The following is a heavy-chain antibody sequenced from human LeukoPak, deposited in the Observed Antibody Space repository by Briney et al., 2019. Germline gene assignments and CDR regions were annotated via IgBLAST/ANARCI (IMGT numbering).Heavy chain of an antibody. CDR3: ARRTRYSSSWYAGSGGLDY. CDR1: GGSFSGYY. V-gene: IGHV4-34*01. Sequence: PSETLSLTCAVYGGSFSGYYWSWIRQPPGKGLEWIGEINHSGSTNYNPSLKSRVTISVDTSKNQFSLKLSSVTAADTAVYYCARRTRYSSSWYAGSGGLDYWGQGTLVTVSS. CDR2: INHSGST. J-gene: IGHJ4*02. D-gene: IGHD6-13*01.